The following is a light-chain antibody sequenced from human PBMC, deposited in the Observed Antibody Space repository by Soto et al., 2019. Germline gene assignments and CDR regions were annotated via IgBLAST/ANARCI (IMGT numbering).Light chain of an antibody. V-gene: IGKV4-1*01. CDR1: QSILKRSNNKNH. Sequence: DIVMTHSPDSLAVSLGERATINCKSSQSILKRSNNKNHLAWYQQKPGHPPELLIYWASTRESAVPDRFSGSGSGTDFTLTISSLQAEDVAVYYCLQCSATPYSFGQGNKLEIK. CDR2: WAS. J-gene: IGKJ2*03. CDR3: LQCSATPYS.